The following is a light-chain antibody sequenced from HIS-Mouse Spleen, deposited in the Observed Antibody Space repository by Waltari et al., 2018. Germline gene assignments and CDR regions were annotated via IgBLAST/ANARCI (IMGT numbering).Light chain of an antibody. CDR3: CSYAGSSTNWV. J-gene: IGLJ3*02. CDR2: EGS. CDR1: SSDVGSYNL. V-gene: IGLV2-23*01. Sequence: QSALIQPASVSGSPGQSITISCTGTSSDVGSYNLVSWYQQHPGKAPKLMIYEGSKRPSVVSNRFSGSKSGNTASLTISGLQAEDEADYYCCSYAGSSTNWVFGGGTKLTVL.